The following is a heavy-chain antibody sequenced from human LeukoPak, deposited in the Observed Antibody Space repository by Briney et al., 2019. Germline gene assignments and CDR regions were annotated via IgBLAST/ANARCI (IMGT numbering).Heavy chain of an antibody. D-gene: IGHD6-19*01. CDR3: ARGSRIAVAGTFLDNWFDP. CDR1: AYTLTNYG. V-gene: IGHV1-18*01. Sequence: ASVKLSFKASAYTLTNYGISRRRQAPGQGLEWMGWISAYNGNTHYAQKFQGRVTMTTDTSTTTAYMELRSLRSDDTAVYYCARGSRIAVAGTFLDNWFDPWGQGTLVTVSS. J-gene: IGHJ5*02. CDR2: ISAYNGNT.